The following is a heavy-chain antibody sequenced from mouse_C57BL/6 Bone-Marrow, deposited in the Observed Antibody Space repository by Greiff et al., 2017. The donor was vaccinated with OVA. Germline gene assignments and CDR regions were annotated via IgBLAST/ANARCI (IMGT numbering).Heavy chain of an antibody. CDR3: ARLGITTVVDY. J-gene: IGHJ2*01. CDR1: GYTFTDYY. D-gene: IGHD1-1*01. Sequence: EVQLQQSGPELVKPGASVKISCKASGYTFTDYYMNWVKQSHGKSLEWIGDINPNNGGTSYNQKFKGKATLTVDKSSSTAYMELRSLTSEDSAVYYCARLGITTVVDYWGQGTTLTVSS. V-gene: IGHV1-26*01. CDR2: INPNNGGT.